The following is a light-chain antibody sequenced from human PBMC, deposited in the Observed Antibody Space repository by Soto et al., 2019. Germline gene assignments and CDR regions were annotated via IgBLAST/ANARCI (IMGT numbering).Light chain of an antibody. J-gene: IGKJ1*01. CDR3: QQSYSSPTT. V-gene: IGKV1-39*01. CDR2: AAS. CDR1: QNININ. Sequence: IQMTQSPSSLSASIGDRVTITCRASQNININLNWYQQKPGKAPKFLIYAASRLQSGVPSRFSGSGSGTDFTLAISSLEPEDFATYYCQQSYSSPTTFGQGTKVEI.